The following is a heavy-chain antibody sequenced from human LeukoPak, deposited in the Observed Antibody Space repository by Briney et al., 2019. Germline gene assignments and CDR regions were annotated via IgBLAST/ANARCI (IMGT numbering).Heavy chain of an antibody. V-gene: IGHV3-33*01. CDR3: ARGGYCSSTSCYHNWFDP. D-gene: IGHD2-2*01. Sequence: GGSLRLSCAASGFTFSSYGMHWVRQAPGKGLEWVAVIWYDGSNKYYADSVKGRFTISRDNSKNTLYLQMNSLRAEDTAVYYCARGGYCSSTSCYHNWFDPWGQGTLVTVSS. CDR1: GFTFSSYG. J-gene: IGHJ5*02. CDR2: IWYDGSNK.